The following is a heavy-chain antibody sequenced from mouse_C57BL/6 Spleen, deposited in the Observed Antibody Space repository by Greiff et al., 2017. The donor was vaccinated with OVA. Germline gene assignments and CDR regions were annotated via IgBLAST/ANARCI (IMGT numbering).Heavy chain of an antibody. Sequence: VHVKQSGPELVKPGASVKMSCKASGYTFTDYNMHWVKQSHGKSLEWIGYINPNNGGTSYNQKFKGKATLTVNKSSSTAYMELRSLTSEDSAVYYCASLPNWGLDYWGQGTTLTVSS. CDR3: ASLPNWGLDY. CDR2: INPNNGGT. V-gene: IGHV1-22*01. CDR1: GYTFTDYN. D-gene: IGHD4-1*01. J-gene: IGHJ2*01.